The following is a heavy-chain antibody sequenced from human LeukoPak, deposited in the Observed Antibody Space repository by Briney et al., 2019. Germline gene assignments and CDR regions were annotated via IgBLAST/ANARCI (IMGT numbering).Heavy chain of an antibody. CDR1: GFTFNRYW. D-gene: IGHD5-24*01. CDR3: ARASDPWLQLT. J-gene: IGHJ5*02. CDR2: IKQDGSEK. Sequence: GGSLRLSCAGSGFTFNRYWMHWVRQAPGKGLEWVGNIKQDGSEKRYADSVRGRFSISRDNAQTSLYLQMNSLRAEDTAVYYCARASDPWLQLTWGQGTLVTVSS. V-gene: IGHV3-7*05.